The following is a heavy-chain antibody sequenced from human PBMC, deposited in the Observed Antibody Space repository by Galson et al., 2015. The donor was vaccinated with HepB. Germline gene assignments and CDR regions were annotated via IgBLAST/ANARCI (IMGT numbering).Heavy chain of an antibody. D-gene: IGHD4-17*01. V-gene: IGHV3-23*01. Sequence: SLRLSCAASGFTFTSYAMSWVRQAPGKGLEWVSGISGSGVSTFYAESVKGRFRISRDNSKNTLYLQMNSLRAEDAAVYYCAKGKPTAVTMPGERYNFDYWGQGTLVIVSS. J-gene: IGHJ4*02. CDR3: AKGKPTAVTMPGERYNFDY. CDR1: GFTFTSYA. CDR2: ISGSGVST.